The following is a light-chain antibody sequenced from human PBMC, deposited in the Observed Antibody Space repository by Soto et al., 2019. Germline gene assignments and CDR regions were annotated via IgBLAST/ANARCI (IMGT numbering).Light chain of an antibody. V-gene: IGLV2-14*01. CDR3: SSYTTTNSLV. J-gene: IGLJ1*01. CDR1: SSVGGTYNY. CDR2: EFS. Sequence: PASVSVSPGQAITIACSGTSSVGGTYNYVSWYQQHPGKAPKVMIYEFSYRPSGVSNRFSGSKSGNTASLTISGLQAEDEADYYCSSYTTTNSLVFGIGTKVTVL.